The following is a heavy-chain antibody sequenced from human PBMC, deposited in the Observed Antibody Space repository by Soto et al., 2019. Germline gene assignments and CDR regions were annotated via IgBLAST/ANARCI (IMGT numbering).Heavy chain of an antibody. V-gene: IGHV3-23*01. Sequence: GGSLRLSCAASGFTFSSYAMSWVRQAPGKGLEWVSAISGSGGSTYYADSVKGRFTISRDNSKNTLYLQMNSLRAEDTAVYYCAKVLRYFDWPQYFDYWGQGTLVTVSS. CDR3: AKVLRYFDWPQYFDY. D-gene: IGHD3-9*01. J-gene: IGHJ4*02. CDR2: ISGSGGST. CDR1: GFTFSSYA.